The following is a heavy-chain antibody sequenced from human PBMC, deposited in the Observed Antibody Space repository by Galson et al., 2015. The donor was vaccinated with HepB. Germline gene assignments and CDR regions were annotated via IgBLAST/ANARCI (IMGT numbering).Heavy chain of an antibody. V-gene: IGHV3-21*01. CDR3: TRDVGNTKTYQYHGMDV. D-gene: IGHD2-2*01. CDR2: ISRTSINI. J-gene: IGHJ6*02. CDR1: GFTFSDHS. Sequence: SLSLSCAASGFTFSDHSMNWVRQAPGKGLEWVSSISRTSININYADSVKGRYTISRDNAKNSLYLQMNSLRAEDTAVYYCTRDVGNTKTYQYHGMDVWGQGTTITVSS.